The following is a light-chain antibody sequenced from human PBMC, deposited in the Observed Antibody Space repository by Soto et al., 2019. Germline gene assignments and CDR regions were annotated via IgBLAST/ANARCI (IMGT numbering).Light chain of an antibody. V-gene: IGKV3-11*01. Sequence: EIVLTQSPATLSLSPGERATLSCRASQSVSSYLAWYQQKPGQAPRLLIYDASNTATGIPARFSGSGSGTDFTLTISSLEPEDFAVYYCQQYNNWPPWTFGQGTKVEIK. CDR2: DAS. CDR1: QSVSSY. CDR3: QQYNNWPPWT. J-gene: IGKJ1*01.